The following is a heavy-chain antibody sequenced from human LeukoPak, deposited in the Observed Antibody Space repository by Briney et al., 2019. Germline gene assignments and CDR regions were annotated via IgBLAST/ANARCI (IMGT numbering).Heavy chain of an antibody. J-gene: IGHJ4*02. CDR3: AKTSKYSTTWYDY. Sequence: PGGSLRLSCAASGFTFSNYAMSWVRQAPGKGLEWVSGISGDGGSTYYADSVKGRFTISRGSSENALYLQMNSLRAEDTAVYYSAKTSKYSTTWYDYWGQGTLVTVSS. CDR2: ISGDGGST. D-gene: IGHD6-13*01. V-gene: IGHV3-23*01. CDR1: GFTFSNYA.